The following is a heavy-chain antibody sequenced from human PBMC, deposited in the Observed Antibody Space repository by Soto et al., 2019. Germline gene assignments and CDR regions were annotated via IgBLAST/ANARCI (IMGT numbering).Heavy chain of an antibody. CDR3: AREYKWKDVRYGMDV. Sequence: QVQLVQSGAEVKKPGSSVKVSCKASGGTFSSYAISWVRQAPGQGLEWMGGITPIFGRANYAQKFQGRVTITPDESTSTAYMELGSLRSEDTAVYFCAREYKWKDVRYGMDVWGQGTTVTVAS. D-gene: IGHD1-20*01. CDR1: GGTFSSYA. J-gene: IGHJ6*02. CDR2: ITPIFGRA. V-gene: IGHV1-69*01.